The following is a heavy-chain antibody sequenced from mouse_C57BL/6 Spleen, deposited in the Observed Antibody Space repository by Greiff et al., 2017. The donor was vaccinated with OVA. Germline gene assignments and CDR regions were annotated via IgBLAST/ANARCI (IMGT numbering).Heavy chain of an antibody. V-gene: IGHV1-39*01. J-gene: IGHJ2*01. CDR3: ARSSYYGSKGGYFDY. CDR2: INPNYGTT. CDR1: GYSFTDYN. D-gene: IGHD1-1*01. Sequence: VQLKESGPALVKPGASVKISCKASGYSFTDYNMNWVKQSNGKSLEWIGVINPNYGTTSYNQKFKGKATLTVDQSSSTAYMQLNSLTSEDSAVYYCARSSYYGSKGGYFDYWGQGTTLTVSS.